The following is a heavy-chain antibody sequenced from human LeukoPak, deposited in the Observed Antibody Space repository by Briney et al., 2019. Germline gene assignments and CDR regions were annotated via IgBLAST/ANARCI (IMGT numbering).Heavy chain of an antibody. D-gene: IGHD3-22*01. J-gene: IGHJ5*01. Sequence: GASVKVSCKATSCISWVRQAPGQGLEWMGWIGTYGGDTYYAQKFQGRITVTTDTSTSTVYMELRNLRSDDTAVYYCARDLWNFYDDSGYNRDFDSWGQGTLVTVSS. CDR1: TSC. V-gene: IGHV1-18*01. CDR3: ARDLWNFYDDSGYNRDFDS. CDR2: IGTYGGDT.